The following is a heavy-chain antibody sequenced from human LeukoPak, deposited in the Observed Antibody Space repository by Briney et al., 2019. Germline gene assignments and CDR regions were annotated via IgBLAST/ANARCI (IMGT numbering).Heavy chain of an antibody. CDR3: AIEIVVVPAASNAFDI. CDR1: GFTISSYG. J-gene: IGHJ3*02. Sequence: GGSLSLSCAASGFTISSYGMHWVRQAPGKGLEWVAYIRYGGSNKYYADSVKGRFTISTDNSKNTLYLQMNSLRAEDTAVYYCAIEIVVVPAASNAFDIWGQGTVVTVSS. CDR2: IRYGGSNK. D-gene: IGHD2-2*01. V-gene: IGHV3-30*02.